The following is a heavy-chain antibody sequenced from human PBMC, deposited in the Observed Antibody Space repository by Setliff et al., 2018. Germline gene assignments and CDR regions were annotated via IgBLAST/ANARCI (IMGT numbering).Heavy chain of an antibody. D-gene: IGHD6-6*01. CDR1: GASLNSGTYY. Sequence: SETLSLTCTVSGASLNSGTYYWGWIRQPPGKGLEWIGSIYYSGDTYYNPSLKGRATVSVDTSRNQFSLNLGSVTAADTGVYYCARGRIAERPEAIDYWGQGTPVTVSS. J-gene: IGHJ4*02. CDR3: ARGRIAERPEAIDY. V-gene: IGHV4-39*07. CDR2: IYYSGDT.